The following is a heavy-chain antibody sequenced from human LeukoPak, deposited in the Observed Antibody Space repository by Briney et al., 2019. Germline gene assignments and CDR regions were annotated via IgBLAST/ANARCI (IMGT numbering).Heavy chain of an antibody. CDR1: GFTFSSYA. J-gene: IGHJ4*02. D-gene: IGHD6-13*01. CDR2: ISGSGGST. Sequence: GGSLRLSCAASGFTFSSYAMSWVRQAPGKGLEWVSAISGSGGSTYYADSVKGRFTISRDNSKNTLYLQMNSLRAEDTAVYYCAKGSSSWFSPYYFDYWGQGTLVTVSS. V-gene: IGHV3-23*01. CDR3: AKGSSSWFSPYYFDY.